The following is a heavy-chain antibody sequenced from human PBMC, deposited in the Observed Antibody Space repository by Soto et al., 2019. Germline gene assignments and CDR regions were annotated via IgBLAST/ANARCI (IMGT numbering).Heavy chain of an antibody. CDR1: GFTFSSYS. CDR3: ARDLEYYDSSGYPTPP. J-gene: IGHJ5*02. D-gene: IGHD3-22*01. V-gene: IGHV3-48*02. Sequence: GGSLRLSCAASGFTFSSYSMNWVRQAPGKGLEWVSYISSSSSTIYYADSVKGRFTISRDNAKNSLYLQMNSLRDEDTAVYYCARDLEYYDSSGYPTPPWGQGTLVTVSS. CDR2: ISSSSSTI.